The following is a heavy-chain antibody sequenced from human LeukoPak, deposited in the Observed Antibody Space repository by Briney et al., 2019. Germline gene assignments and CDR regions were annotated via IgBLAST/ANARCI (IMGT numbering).Heavy chain of an antibody. CDR2: IYYSGST. D-gene: IGHD3-16*02. J-gene: IGHJ4*02. V-gene: IGHV4-59*12. Sequence: SETLSLTCTVSGGSISSYYWSWIRQPPGKGLEWIGYIYYSGSTNYNPSLKSRVTISVDTSKNQFSLKLSSVTAADTAVYYCARGPFNYVWGSYRSYYFDYWGQGTLVTVSS. CDR3: ARGPFNYVWGSYRSYYFDY. CDR1: GGSISSYY.